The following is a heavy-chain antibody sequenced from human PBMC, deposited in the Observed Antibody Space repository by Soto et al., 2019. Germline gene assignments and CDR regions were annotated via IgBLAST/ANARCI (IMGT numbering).Heavy chain of an antibody. CDR3: ARGAGELPWSYFDY. J-gene: IGHJ4*02. Sequence: GGSLRLSCAASGFTFDDYAMHWVRQRPGRGLEWVSGITWNSDEIGYPDSVKGRFTISRDNAKKSLYLQMNSLRAEDTAVYYCARGAGELPWSYFDYWGQGTLVTVSS. D-gene: IGHD3-10*01. CDR1: GFTFDDYA. V-gene: IGHV3-9*01. CDR2: ITWNSDEI.